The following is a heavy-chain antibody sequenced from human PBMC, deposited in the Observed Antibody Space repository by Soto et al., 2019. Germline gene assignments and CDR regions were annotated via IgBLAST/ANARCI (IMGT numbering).Heavy chain of an antibody. J-gene: IGHJ4*02. CDR1: GFSLTTSGVG. CDR2: IYWDDDK. V-gene: IGHV2-5*02. D-gene: IGHD3-3*01. Sequence: QITLNESGPTVVRPTETLTLTCRFSGFSLTTSGVGVGWIRQSPGKAPEWLALIYWDDDKRYSASLKSRLTNTKDTSKNQVVLTVSDLDPTDTATYDWAHRFIRTRFGLVTTTAIYFDVWGQGTPVAVSS. CDR3: AHRFIRTRFGLVTTTAIYFDV.